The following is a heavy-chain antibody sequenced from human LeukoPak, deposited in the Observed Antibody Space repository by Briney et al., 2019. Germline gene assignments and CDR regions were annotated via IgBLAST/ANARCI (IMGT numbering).Heavy chain of an antibody. CDR1: GFTFSNYC. Sequence: GGSRRLSCAASGFTFSNYCMSWVGQAPGKGRGWVANIEQDGSEKNYVDSVKGRFTISRDNAKNSLYLQMNSLRAEDTAVYYCARGPKWLRLGFFDYWGQGALVTVSS. D-gene: IGHD5-12*01. CDR2: IEQDGSEK. CDR3: ARGPKWLRLGFFDY. J-gene: IGHJ4*02. V-gene: IGHV3-7*01.